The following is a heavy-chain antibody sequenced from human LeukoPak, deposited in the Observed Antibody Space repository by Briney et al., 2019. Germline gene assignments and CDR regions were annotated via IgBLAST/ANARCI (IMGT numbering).Heavy chain of an antibody. CDR2: ISYDGSNK. J-gene: IGHJ4*02. CDR3: AKDLLGYYYDSSGFDY. V-gene: IGHV3-30*18. CDR1: GFTFSSYG. D-gene: IGHD3-22*01. Sequence: PGGSLRLSCAASGFTFSSYGMHWVRQAPGKGLEWVAVISYDGSNKYYADSVKGRFTISRDNSKNTLYLQMNSLRAEDTAVYYCAKDLLGYYYDSSGFDYWGQGTLVTVSS.